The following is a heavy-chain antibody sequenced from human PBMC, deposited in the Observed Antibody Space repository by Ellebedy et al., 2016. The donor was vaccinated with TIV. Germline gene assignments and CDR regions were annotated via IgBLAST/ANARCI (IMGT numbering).Heavy chain of an antibody. D-gene: IGHD6-6*01. CDR3: ARHIGIPARPLRGRYFDY. CDR1: GGSINISNYY. Sequence: SETLSLXXTVSGGSINISNYYWACIRQPPGQGLEWIGNVYYSGSTYYNPSLKGRVTISVDTSKNQFSLRLNSVTAADTAVFYCARHIGIPARPLRGRYFDYWGRGTLVTVSS. J-gene: IGHJ4*02. V-gene: IGHV4-39*01. CDR2: VYYSGST.